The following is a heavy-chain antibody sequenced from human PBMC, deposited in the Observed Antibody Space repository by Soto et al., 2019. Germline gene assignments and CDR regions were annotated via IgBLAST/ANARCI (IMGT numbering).Heavy chain of an antibody. CDR1: WCSINRCY. Sequence: SETLSLTSTVPWCSINRCYWSWIRQPPGKGLEWIGYIYYSGSTNYNPSLKSRVTISVDTSKNQFSLKLSSVTAADTAVYYCARQSGYSSGWYPDWGKGTLVTVS. D-gene: IGHD6-19*01. CDR2: IYYSGST. CDR3: ARQSGYSSGWYPD. V-gene: IGHV4-59*08. J-gene: IGHJ4*02.